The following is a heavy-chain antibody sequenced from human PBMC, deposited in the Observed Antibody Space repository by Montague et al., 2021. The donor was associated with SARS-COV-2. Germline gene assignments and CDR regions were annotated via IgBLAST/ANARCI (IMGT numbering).Heavy chain of an antibody. CDR3: ARLGPGPQGEES. CDR2: IYYSGYT. Sequence: SETLSLTCTVYGGSITTTSHYLGWFRQPPGKGLEWIGSIYYSGYTDYNPSLKTRLTLSVDTSTNQFSLKLSSVTAADTAVYHCARLGPGPQGEESWGQGTV. CDR1: GGSITTTSHY. D-gene: IGHD3-16*01. J-gene: IGHJ5*02. V-gene: IGHV4-39*01.